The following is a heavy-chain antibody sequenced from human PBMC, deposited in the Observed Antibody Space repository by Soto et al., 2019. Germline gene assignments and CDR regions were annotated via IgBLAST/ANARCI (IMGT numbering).Heavy chain of an antibody. Sequence: QVQLQQWGAGLLKPSETLSLTCAVYGGSFSGYYWSCIRQPPGKGLEWIGEINHSGSTNYNPSLKSRVTIAVDTSKKQFSLELSAVTAADTAVYYCARGRWESSSWYLYYDYGMDVWGQGTTVTVSS. CDR2: INHSGST. V-gene: IGHV4-34*01. D-gene: IGHD6-13*01. J-gene: IGHJ6*02. CDR3: ARGRWESSSWYLYYDYGMDV. CDR1: GGSFSGYY.